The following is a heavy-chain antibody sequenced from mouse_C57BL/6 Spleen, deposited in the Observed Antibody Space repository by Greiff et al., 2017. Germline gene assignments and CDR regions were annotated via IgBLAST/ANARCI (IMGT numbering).Heavy chain of an antibody. D-gene: IGHD2-4*01. CDR2: ISYDSSN. Sequence: EVHLVESGPGLVKPSQSLSLTCSVTGYSITGGYYWNWLRQFPGNKLEWMCYISYDSSNNYNPSLKNRISITRDTSKNQFFLKLNSVTIEDTATDYCASGKKVYYEEAMDYWGPGTSVTVSS. CDR1: GYSITGGYY. J-gene: IGHJ4*01. V-gene: IGHV3-6*01. CDR3: ASGKKVYYEEAMDY.